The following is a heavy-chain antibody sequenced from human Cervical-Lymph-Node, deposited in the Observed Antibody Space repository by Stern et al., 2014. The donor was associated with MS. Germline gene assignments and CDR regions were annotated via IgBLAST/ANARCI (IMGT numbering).Heavy chain of an antibody. V-gene: IGHV3-30-3*01. CDR2: ISYDGSTK. CDR3: ARAPGDNELDH. J-gene: IGHJ4*02. CDR1: GFAFTTYA. Sequence: VQLVESGGDVVQPGRSLRLSCAASGFAFTTYAIHWVRPAPGKGLEWVTVISYDGSTKAYAVPVKGRFTIARDNSKNTLDLQMNSLRVEDTAMYSCARAPGDNELDHWGQGTLITVSS. D-gene: IGHD5-24*01.